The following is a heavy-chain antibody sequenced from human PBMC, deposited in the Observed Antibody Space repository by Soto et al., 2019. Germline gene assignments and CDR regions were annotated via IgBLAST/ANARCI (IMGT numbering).Heavy chain of an antibody. J-gene: IGHJ4*02. V-gene: IGHV4-59*01. D-gene: IGHD2-15*01. CDR2: IYYSGST. Sequence: SETLSLTCTVSGGSISSYYWSWIRQPPGKGLEWIGYIYYSGSTNYNPSLKSRVTISVDTSKNQFSLKLSSVTAADTAVYYCARAYGGYSDYWGQGTLVTVSS. CDR1: GGSISSYY. CDR3: ARAYGGYSDY.